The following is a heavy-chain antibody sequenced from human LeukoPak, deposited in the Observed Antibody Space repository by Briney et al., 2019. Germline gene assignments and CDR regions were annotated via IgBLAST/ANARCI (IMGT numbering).Heavy chain of an antibody. CDR1: GGSISSYY. CDR2: IYYSGST. CDR3: ARALDTANWFDP. D-gene: IGHD5-18*01. J-gene: IGHJ5*02. Sequence: SETLSLTCTVSGGSISSYYWSWIRQPPGKGLEWIGYIYYSGSTNYNPSLKSRVTISVDTSKNQFSLKLSSVTAADTAVYYCARALDTANWFDPWGQGNLVTVSS. V-gene: IGHV4-59*01.